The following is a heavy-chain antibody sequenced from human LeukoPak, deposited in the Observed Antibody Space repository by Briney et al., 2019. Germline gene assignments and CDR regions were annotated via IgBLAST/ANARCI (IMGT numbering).Heavy chain of an antibody. CDR3: ARAEYVSQSGDY. Sequence: GGSLRLSCAASGFTFSNYGMSWVRQAPGKGLEWVSAISGSGGTTYYADSVKGRFTISRDNSKNTLYLQMNSLRAEDTAVYYCARAEYVSQSGDYWGQGTLVTVSS. V-gene: IGHV3-23*01. CDR1: GFTFSNYG. J-gene: IGHJ4*02. CDR2: ISGSGGTT. D-gene: IGHD2-2*01.